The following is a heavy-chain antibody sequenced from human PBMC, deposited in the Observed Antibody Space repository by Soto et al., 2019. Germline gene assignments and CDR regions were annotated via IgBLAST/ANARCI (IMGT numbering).Heavy chain of an antibody. D-gene: IGHD3-9*01. CDR2: ISFDGSSK. CDR3: ASDPVAVTGSFIDF. Sequence: QPGGSLRLSCTASGFPFSSYTMHWLRRAPGKGLEWVGIISFDGSSKYYADWLKGRIVISRDNSKDSLYLQMNSLRSEDTAIYYCASDPVAVTGSFIDFWGQGTLVTVSS. J-gene: IGHJ4*02. V-gene: IGHV3-30*09. CDR1: GFPFSSYT.